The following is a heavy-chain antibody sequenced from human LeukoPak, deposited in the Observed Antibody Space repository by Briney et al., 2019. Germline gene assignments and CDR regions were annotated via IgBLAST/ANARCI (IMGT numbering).Heavy chain of an antibody. CDR1: EFIFSNIY. CDR2: IKSKTDGGTI. CDR3: AREVGPTDY. J-gene: IGHJ4*02. V-gene: IGHV3-15*01. Sequence: PGGSLRLSCVASEFIFSNIYMSWVRQAPGKGLEWVGRIKSKTDGGTIDYAAPVKGRFTISRDNSKNTLYLQMNRLRTDDTAVYYCAREVGPTDYWGQGTLVTVSS. D-gene: IGHD1-26*01.